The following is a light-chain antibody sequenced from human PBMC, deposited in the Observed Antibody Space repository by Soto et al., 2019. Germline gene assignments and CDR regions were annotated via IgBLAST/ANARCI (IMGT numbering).Light chain of an antibody. Sequence: ERVLTQSPGTLSLSPGERATLSCRASQSVSSSYLAWYQQKPGQAPRLLIYGASSRATGIPDRFSGSGSGTDFTLTISRLEPEDFAVYYCQQYGRTFGQGTKV. V-gene: IGKV3-20*01. CDR2: GAS. CDR1: QSVSSSY. CDR3: QQYGRT. J-gene: IGKJ1*01.